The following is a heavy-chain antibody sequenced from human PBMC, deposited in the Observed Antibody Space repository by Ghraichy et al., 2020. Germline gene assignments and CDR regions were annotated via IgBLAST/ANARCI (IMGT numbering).Heavy chain of an antibody. D-gene: IGHD2-15*01. Sequence: ETLSLTCTVSGGSISISDHYWGWIRQPPGKGLEWIGNIYYSGATHCNPSLESRVTLSVDTSKNQLSLKLNSVIAADTAVYYCARSPFTSTAPNWFDPWGQGALVTVSS. V-gene: IGHV4-39*01. CDR3: ARSPFTSTAPNWFDP. CDR1: GGSISISDHY. J-gene: IGHJ5*02. CDR2: IYYSGAT.